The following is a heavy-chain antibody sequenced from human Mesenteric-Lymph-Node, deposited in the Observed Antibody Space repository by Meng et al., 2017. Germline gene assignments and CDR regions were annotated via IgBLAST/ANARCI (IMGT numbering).Heavy chain of an antibody. Sequence: QLGEFGGDLFQPGVSLIFSFEGSSNYMSWVRQAPGKGLGWVSASYSGGNTYYADSVKGRFTISRDNSKNTQYLQMNSLRAEDTAVYYCAVTYYYDSSGYYYWGQGTLVTVSS. V-gene: IGHV3-66*02. J-gene: IGHJ4*02. CDR1: SNY. CDR3: AVTYYYDSSGYYY. CDR2: SYSGGNT. D-gene: IGHD3-22*01.